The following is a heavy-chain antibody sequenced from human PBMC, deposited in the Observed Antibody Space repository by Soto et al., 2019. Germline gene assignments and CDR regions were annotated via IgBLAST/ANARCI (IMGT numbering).Heavy chain of an antibody. D-gene: IGHD1-26*01. CDR3: AREGFSGSYLAY. V-gene: IGHV1-69*06. CDR2: IVPIFTAP. J-gene: IGHJ4*02. Sequence: QVHLVQSGAEVKKPGSSVKVSCKASGGTFGNYAISWVRQAPGQGLEWMGGIVPIFTAPNYAQKFQGRVTITADKSTNTVYMELSSLRSEDTAVYDCAREGFSGSYLAYWGQGTLVTVSS. CDR1: GGTFGNYA.